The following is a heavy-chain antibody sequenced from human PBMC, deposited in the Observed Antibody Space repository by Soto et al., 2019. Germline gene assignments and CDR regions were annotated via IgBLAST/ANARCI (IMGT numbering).Heavy chain of an antibody. CDR2: ISYDGSNK. CDR3: AKVWAAGSYFDY. CDR1: GFTFSSYG. Sequence: LRLSCAASGFTFSSYGMHWVRQAPGKGLEWVAVISYDGSNKYYADSVKGRFTISRDNSKNTLYLQMNSLRAEDTAVYYCAKVWAAGSYFDYWGQVTLVTVSS. J-gene: IGHJ4*02. D-gene: IGHD3-10*01. V-gene: IGHV3-30*18.